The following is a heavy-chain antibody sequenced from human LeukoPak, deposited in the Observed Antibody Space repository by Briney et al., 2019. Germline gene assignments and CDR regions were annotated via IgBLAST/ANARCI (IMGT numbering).Heavy chain of an antibody. CDR1: GGSISSGGYS. CDR3: ARTGSRAFDI. D-gene: IGHD2-15*01. V-gene: IGHV4-30-2*01. Sequence: PSETLSLTCAVSGGSISSGGYSWSWIRKRPGKGLEWIGYVYHSGSTYYNPSLKSRVTISVDRSKNQFSLKLSSVTAADTAVYYCARTGSRAFDIRGQGTMVTVSS. CDR2: VYHSGST. J-gene: IGHJ3*02.